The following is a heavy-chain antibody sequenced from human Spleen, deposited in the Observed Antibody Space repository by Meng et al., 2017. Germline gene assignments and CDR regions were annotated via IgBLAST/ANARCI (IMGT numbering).Heavy chain of an antibody. J-gene: IGHJ4*02. D-gene: IGHD3-9*01. Sequence: GALRLSCTASGFTFSSYWMHWVRQTPGEGLVWVSRINTDASITTYADSVKGRFTISRDDAKNTVYLQMNSLRAEDTAVYYCARDADWVIFDHWGQGALVTVSS. CDR2: INTDASIT. CDR1: GFTFSSYW. V-gene: IGHV3-74*03. CDR3: ARDADWVIFDH.